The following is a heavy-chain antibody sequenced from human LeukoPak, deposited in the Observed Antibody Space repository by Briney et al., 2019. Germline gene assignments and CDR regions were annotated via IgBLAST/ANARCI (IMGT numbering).Heavy chain of an antibody. Sequence: SETLSLTCTVSGGSIRSYYWSWIRQPPGKGLEWIGYIYYSGSPNYNPSLKSRVTISLDTSKNHFSLRLSSVTASDTAVYYYARHSSSDYDSYFDYWGQGTLVTVSS. CDR1: GGSIRSYY. D-gene: IGHD5-12*01. J-gene: IGHJ4*02. CDR2: IYYSGSP. V-gene: IGHV4-59*08. CDR3: ARHSSSDYDSYFDY.